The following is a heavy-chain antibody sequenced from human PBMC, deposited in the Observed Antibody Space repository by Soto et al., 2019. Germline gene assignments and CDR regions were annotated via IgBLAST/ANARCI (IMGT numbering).Heavy chain of an antibody. V-gene: IGHV4-59*08. Sequence: SETLSLTCTVSGGSISSYYWSWIRQPPGKGLEWIGYIYYSGSTNYNPSLESRVTISVDTSKNQFSLKLSSVTAADTAVYYCARHCRPRFSGCNYYYMDVWGKGTTVTVSS. J-gene: IGHJ6*03. D-gene: IGHD3-10*01. CDR1: GGSISSYY. CDR2: IYYSGST. CDR3: ARHCRPRFSGCNYYYMDV.